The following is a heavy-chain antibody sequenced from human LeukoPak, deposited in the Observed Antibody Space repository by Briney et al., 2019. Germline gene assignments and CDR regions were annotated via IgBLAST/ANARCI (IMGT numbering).Heavy chain of an antibody. J-gene: IGHJ3*02. CDR2: ISGSGGST. Sequence: PGGSLRLSCAASGFTFSSYAMSWVRQAPGKGLEWVSAISGSGGSTYYADSVKGRFTISRDNSKNTLYLQMNSLRAEDTAVYYCAKAMGATTLGLTFSRGTDAFDIWGQGTMVTVSS. V-gene: IGHV3-23*01. CDR1: GFTFSSYA. CDR3: AKAMGATTLGLTFSRGTDAFDI. D-gene: IGHD1-26*01.